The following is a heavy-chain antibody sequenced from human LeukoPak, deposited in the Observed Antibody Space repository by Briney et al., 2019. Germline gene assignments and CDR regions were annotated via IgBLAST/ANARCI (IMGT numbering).Heavy chain of an antibody. CDR2: ISWNSGSI. V-gene: IGHV3-9*03. CDR3: AASVTGDLGDAFDI. Sequence: PGGSLRLSCAASGFTFDDYAMHWVRQAPGKGLEWVSGISWNSGSIGYADSVKGRFTMSRDNAKNSLYLQMNSLRAEDMALYYCAASVTGDLGDAFDIWGQGTMVTVSS. J-gene: IGHJ3*02. CDR1: GFTFDDYA. D-gene: IGHD7-27*01.